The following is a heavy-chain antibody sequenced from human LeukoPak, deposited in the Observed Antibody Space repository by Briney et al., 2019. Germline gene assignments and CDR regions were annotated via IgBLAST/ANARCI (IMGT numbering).Heavy chain of an antibody. CDR3: ARGRGYSYGSVLFDP. CDR2: IYYSGST. CDR1: GGSISSYY. J-gene: IGHJ5*02. V-gene: IGHV4-59*01. Sequence: SETLSLTCTVSGGSISSYYWSWIRQPPGKGLEWIGYIYYSGSTNYNPSLKSRVTISVDTSKNQFSLKLSSVTAADTAVYYCARGRGYSYGSVLFDPWGQGTLVTVSS. D-gene: IGHD5-18*01.